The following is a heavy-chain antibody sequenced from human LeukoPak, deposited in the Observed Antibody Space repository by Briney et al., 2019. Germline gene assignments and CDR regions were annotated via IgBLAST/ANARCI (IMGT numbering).Heavy chain of an antibody. CDR2: IYYSGTT. CDR3: ARQISDYYYYYIDV. D-gene: IGHD3-10*01. V-gene: IGHV4-39*01. Sequence: SETLSLTCTVSGGSISSSHYYWGWIRQSPGKGLEWIGTIYYSGTTYYNPSLESRVTISEDTSKNHFSLTLRSVTAADTAVYYSARQISDYYYYYIDVWGKGTTVTVSS. CDR1: GGSISSSHYY. J-gene: IGHJ6*03.